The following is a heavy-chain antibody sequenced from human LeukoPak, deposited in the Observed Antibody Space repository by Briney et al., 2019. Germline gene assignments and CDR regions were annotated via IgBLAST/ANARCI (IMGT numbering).Heavy chain of an antibody. Sequence: SETLSLTCTVSGGSLTSTSHYWDWVRQPPGKGLEWLGSIYSSGSTYYNPSLKSRVTVSFDTSKNQFSLSLTSVTAADTAVYYCTKRRGYSFGFDYYYMDVWGKGTTVTISS. J-gene: IGHJ6*03. V-gene: IGHV4-39*01. CDR2: IYSSGST. D-gene: IGHD5-18*01. CDR1: GGSLTSTSHY. CDR3: TKRRGYSFGFDYYYMDV.